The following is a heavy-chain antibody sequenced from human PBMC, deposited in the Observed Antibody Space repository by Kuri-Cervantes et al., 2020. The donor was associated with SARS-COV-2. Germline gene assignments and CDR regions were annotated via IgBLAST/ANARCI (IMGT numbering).Heavy chain of an antibody. CDR2: INSDGSST. CDR1: GFTFSSYW. V-gene: IGHV3-74*01. CDR3: ARDLTLGYCSGGSCYYYYGMDV. D-gene: IGHD2-15*01. Sequence: GVLKISCAASGFTFSSYWMHWVRQAPGKGLVWVSRINSDGSSTSYADSVKGRFTISRDNAKNTLYLQMNSLRAEDTAVCYCARDLTLGYCSGGSCYYYYGMDVWGQGTTVTVSS. J-gene: IGHJ6*02.